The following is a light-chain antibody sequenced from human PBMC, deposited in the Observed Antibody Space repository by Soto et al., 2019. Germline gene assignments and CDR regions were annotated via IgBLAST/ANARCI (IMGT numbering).Light chain of an antibody. J-gene: IGKJ1*01. Sequence: EIVMTQSPATLSVSPGERATLSCRAGQSVVSSYVAWYQQKPGQAPRLLIHGASTRATDIPVRFSGSGSGTAFTLTINSLQSDDFAVYYCQQYNNWPRTFGQGTKVDI. CDR2: GAS. CDR3: QQYNNWPRT. CDR1: QSVVSS. V-gene: IGKV3-15*01.